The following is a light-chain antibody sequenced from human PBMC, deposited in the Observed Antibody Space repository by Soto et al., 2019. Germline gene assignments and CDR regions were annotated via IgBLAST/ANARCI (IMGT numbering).Light chain of an antibody. CDR3: SSYAGSNDRWV. V-gene: IGLV2-8*01. Sequence: QCALTQPPSASGSPGQSVTISCTGTSSDIGAYNYVSWYQQHPGKAPKLMIHEVSKRPSGVPDRFSGSKSGNTASLTVSGLQAEDEADYYCSSYAGSNDRWVFGGGTKLTVL. CDR1: SSDIGAYNY. J-gene: IGLJ3*02. CDR2: EVS.